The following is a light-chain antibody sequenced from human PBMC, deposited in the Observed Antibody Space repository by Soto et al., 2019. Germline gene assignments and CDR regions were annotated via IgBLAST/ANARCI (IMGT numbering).Light chain of an antibody. CDR3: QQYGSSPPAT. Sequence: EIVLTQSPGTLSLSPGERATLSCRASQSVSSSYLAWYQQKPGLAPRLLIYGASSRATGIPDRFSGSGSGTDFTLTISRLEPEDFAVYYCQQYGSSPPATFGQGTKVEIK. CDR2: GAS. J-gene: IGKJ1*01. V-gene: IGKV3-20*01. CDR1: QSVSSSY.